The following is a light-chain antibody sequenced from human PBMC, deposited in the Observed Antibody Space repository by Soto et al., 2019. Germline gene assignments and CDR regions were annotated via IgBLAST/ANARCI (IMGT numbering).Light chain of an antibody. J-gene: IGKJ4*01. V-gene: IGKV1-5*03. CDR1: HSIIKW. Sequence: EINMYQSPTTLSAYIGYRFTSTCRASHSIIKWLAWYQQKPGKAPNLLIYEASTLQSGVPSRFSGSGSGTEFTLTISRLQPDDSATYSCQQYNRYLTFAGRSKVDIK. CDR3: QQYNRYLT. CDR2: EAS.